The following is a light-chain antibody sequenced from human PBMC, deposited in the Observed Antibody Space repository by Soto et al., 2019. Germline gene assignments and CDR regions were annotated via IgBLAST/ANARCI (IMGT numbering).Light chain of an antibody. CDR3: SSYTRSQTVV. V-gene: IGLV2-14*03. CDR2: DVS. J-gene: IGLJ2*01. CDR1: NNDVGAYNY. Sequence: QSALTQPGSVSGSPGQSITISCTGTNNDVGAYNYVSWYQQHPGKAPKTTIYDVSNRPSGVSNRFSGSKSGNTASLTISGLQADDEADYYCSSYTRSQTVVFGGGTKVTVL.